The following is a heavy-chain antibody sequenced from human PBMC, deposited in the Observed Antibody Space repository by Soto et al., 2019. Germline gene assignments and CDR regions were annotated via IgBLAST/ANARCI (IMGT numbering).Heavy chain of an antibody. V-gene: IGHV3-30-3*01. CDR1: GFTFSTYA. J-gene: IGHJ6*02. D-gene: IGHD2-2*01. Sequence: PGGSLRLSCGGSGFTFSTYAFNWVRQAPVKGLEWVALISYDGNNYYYADSVKGRFTISRDNSKNTVFLQMNSLRGEDTAVYYCARALTATVVTSDSYQMDVWGQGTTVSVSS. CDR3: ARALTATVVTSDSYQMDV. CDR2: ISYDGNNY.